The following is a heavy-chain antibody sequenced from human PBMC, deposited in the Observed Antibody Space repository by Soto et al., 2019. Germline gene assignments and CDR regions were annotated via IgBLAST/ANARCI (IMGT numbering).Heavy chain of an antibody. J-gene: IGHJ6*03. Sequence: QVQLVESGGGLVKPGGSLRLSCAASGFTFSDYYMSWIRRAPGKGLEWVSYISNSGSIVNYADSVKGRFTISRDNAKNSLYLQINSLRAEDTAVYYCAREYYDVLTVYYRYYYMDVWGKGTTVTVSS. CDR2: ISNSGSIV. CDR3: AREYYDVLTVYYRYYYMDV. V-gene: IGHV3-11*01. CDR1: GFTFSDYY. D-gene: IGHD3-9*01.